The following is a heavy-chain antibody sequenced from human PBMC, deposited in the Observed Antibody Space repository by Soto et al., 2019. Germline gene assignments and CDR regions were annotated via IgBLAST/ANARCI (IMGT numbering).Heavy chain of an antibody. Sequence: QLQLQESGSGLVKPSQTLSLTCAVSGGSISSGGYSWSWIRQPPGKGLEWIGYIYHSGSAYYNPSLKSRVTISVDRSKNQFSLKLSSVTAADTAVYYCAGAYGRLNNWFDPWGQGTLVTVSS. D-gene: IGHD4-17*01. J-gene: IGHJ5*02. CDR1: GGSISSGGYS. CDR3: AGAYGRLNNWFDP. CDR2: IYHSGSA. V-gene: IGHV4-30-2*01.